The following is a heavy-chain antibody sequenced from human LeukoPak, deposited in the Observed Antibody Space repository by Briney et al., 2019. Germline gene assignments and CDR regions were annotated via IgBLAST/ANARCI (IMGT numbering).Heavy chain of an antibody. V-gene: IGHV4-39*07. Sequence: SETLSLTCTVSGGSISSSSYYWGWIRQPPGKGLEWIGEINHSGSTNYNPSLKSRVTISVDTSKNQFSLKLSSVTVADTAVYYCAREGDYDILTGYPIFGYWGQGTLVTVSS. CDR3: AREGDYDILTGYPIFGY. CDR1: GGSISSSSYY. D-gene: IGHD3-9*01. J-gene: IGHJ4*02. CDR2: INHSGST.